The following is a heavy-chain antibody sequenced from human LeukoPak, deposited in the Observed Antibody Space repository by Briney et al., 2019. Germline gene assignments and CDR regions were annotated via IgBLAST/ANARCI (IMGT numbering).Heavy chain of an antibody. CDR2: AYSGVNA. V-gene: IGHV4-4*07. CDR3: AREKSGTLTRAYYYIDV. J-gene: IGHJ6*03. D-gene: IGHD1-26*01. Sequence: KTSETLSLTCTVSGDSMHSYYWSWIRQSPEKGLEWIGRAYSGVNAYYNPSLQSRVTISVDKSNNQSSLDLASVTAADTALYCAREKSGTLTRAYYYIDVWGRGITVTVSS. CDR1: GDSMHSYY.